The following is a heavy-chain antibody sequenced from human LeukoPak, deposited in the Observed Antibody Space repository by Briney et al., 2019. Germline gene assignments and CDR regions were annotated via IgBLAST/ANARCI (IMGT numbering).Heavy chain of an antibody. J-gene: IGHJ6*03. CDR2: ISSASTYI. V-gene: IGHV3-21*01. CDR1: GFTFSSYS. CDR3: ARESGDYFYYMDV. Sequence: GGSLRLSCAASGFTFSSYSFNWVRQAPGKGLEWVSSISSASTYIYYADSVKGRFTISRDNAKNSVYLQMNSLRAEDTAVYYCARESGDYFYYMDVWGKGTTVTVSS.